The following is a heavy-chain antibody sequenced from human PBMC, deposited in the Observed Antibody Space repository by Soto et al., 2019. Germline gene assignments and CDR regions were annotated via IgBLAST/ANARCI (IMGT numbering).Heavy chain of an antibody. D-gene: IGHD4-17*01. CDR1: GFNFSPYT. CDR3: ARDQRTSVTSGDGLDI. J-gene: IGHJ3*02. CDR2: ISSGSGGFI. V-gene: IGHV3-21*01. Sequence: EAQLVESGGGLVKPGRSLRLSCVASGFNFSPYTMNWVRQAPGKGLEWISSISSGSGGFIFYADSVKGRFTISRDNDKNSLYLQMSSLRADDTAVYYCARDQRTSVTSGDGLDIWGQGTMVTVSS.